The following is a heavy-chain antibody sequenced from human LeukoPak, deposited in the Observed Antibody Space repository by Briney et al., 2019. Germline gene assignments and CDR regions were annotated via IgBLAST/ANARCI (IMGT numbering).Heavy chain of an antibody. D-gene: IGHD3-10*01. CDR3: ARSEYYGSGSSSDY. V-gene: IGHV3-30*02. Sequence: GGSLRLSCAASGVTFSRHVMHWVRQAPGKGLEWVAFIPSDGSNNYYADSVKGRFTISRDNSKNTLYLQMNSLRVEDTAVYYCARSEYYGSGSSSDYWGQGTLVTVSS. CDR2: IPSDGSNN. J-gene: IGHJ4*02. CDR1: GVTFSRHV.